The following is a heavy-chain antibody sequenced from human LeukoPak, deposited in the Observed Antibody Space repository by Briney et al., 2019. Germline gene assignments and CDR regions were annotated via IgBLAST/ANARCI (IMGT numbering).Heavy chain of an antibody. CDR3: AKGRRAPLVGTITKSWIDY. CDR2: INSDGSST. CDR1: GFTFSSYW. J-gene: IGHJ4*02. D-gene: IGHD1-7*01. Sequence: LAGGSLRLSCAASGFTFSSYWMHWVRQAPGKGLVWVSRINSDGSSTSYADSVKGRFTISRDNAKNTLYLQMNSLRAEDTAVYYCAKGRRAPLVGTITKSWIDYWGQGTLVTVSS. V-gene: IGHV3-74*01.